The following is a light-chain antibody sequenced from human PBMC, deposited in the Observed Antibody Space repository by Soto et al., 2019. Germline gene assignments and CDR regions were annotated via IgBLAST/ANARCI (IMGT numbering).Light chain of an antibody. Sequence: EIVMTQSTATLSVSPGERATLSCRASQSVSSNLAWYQQKPGQAPRLLIYGASTRATAIPARFSGSGSGTEFTLTISSLLSEDFAVYYCQQYNDWPLTFGGGTKVEIK. CDR1: QSVSSN. J-gene: IGKJ4*01. V-gene: IGKV3D-15*01. CDR3: QQYNDWPLT. CDR2: GAS.